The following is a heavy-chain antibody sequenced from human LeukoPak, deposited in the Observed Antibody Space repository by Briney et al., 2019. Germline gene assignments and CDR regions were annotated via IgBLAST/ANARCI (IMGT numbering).Heavy chain of an antibody. CDR2: ISAYNGNT. CDR1: GYTFTSYG. CDR3: ARDHKVYYDYVWGSYRLDY. Sequence: ASVTVSCKASGYTFTSYGISWVRQAPGQGLEWMGWISAYNGNTNYAQKLQGRVTMTTDTSTSTAYMELRSLRSDDTAVYYCARDHKVYYDYVWGSYRLDYWGQGTLVTVSS. V-gene: IGHV1-18*04. D-gene: IGHD3-16*02. J-gene: IGHJ4*02.